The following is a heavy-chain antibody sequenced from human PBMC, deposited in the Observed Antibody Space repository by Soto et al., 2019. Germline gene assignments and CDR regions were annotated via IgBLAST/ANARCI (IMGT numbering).Heavy chain of an antibody. J-gene: IGHJ4*02. CDR1: GGSISSYY. CDR2: IYYSGST. Sequence: SETLSLTCTVSGGSISSYYWSWIRQPPGKGLEWIGYIYYSGSTNYNPSLKSRVTISVDTSKNQFSLKLSSVTAADTAVYYCARAPRGYSYGHFDYWGQGTLVTVSS. CDR3: ARAPRGYSYGHFDY. V-gene: IGHV4-59*01. D-gene: IGHD5-18*01.